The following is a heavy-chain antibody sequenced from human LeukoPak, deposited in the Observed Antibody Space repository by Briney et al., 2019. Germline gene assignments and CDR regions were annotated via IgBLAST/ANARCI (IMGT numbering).Heavy chain of an antibody. CDR1: GFAFDDYG. CDR2: INWNGGST. D-gene: IGHD3-9*01. CDR3: ARVGGYYDILTGYSPNWFDP. V-gene: IGHV3-20*04. Sequence: GGSLRLSCAASGFAFDDYGMSWVRQAPGKGLEWVSGINWNGGSTGYADSVKGRFTISRDNAKNSLYLQMNSLRAEDTALYYCARVGGYYDILTGYSPNWFDPWGQGTLVTVSS. J-gene: IGHJ5*02.